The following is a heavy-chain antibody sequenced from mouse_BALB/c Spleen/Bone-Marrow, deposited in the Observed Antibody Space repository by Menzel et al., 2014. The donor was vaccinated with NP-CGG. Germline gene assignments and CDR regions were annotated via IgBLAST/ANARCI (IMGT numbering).Heavy chain of an antibody. D-gene: IGHD1-1*01. CDR3: ARYRYYGSSGWDY. CDR1: GFNIKDTY. V-gene: IGHV14-3*02. CDR2: IDPANGNT. J-gene: IGHJ4*01. Sequence: VQLQQSWAELVKPGASVKLSCTASGFNIKDTYIHWVKQRPEQGLEWIGRIDPANGNTKYDPKFQGKATITADTSSNTAYLHLSSLTSEDTAVYYCARYRYYGSSGWDYWGQGTSVTVSS.